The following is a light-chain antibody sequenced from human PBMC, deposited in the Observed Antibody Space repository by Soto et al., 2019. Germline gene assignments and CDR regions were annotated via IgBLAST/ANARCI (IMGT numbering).Light chain of an antibody. CDR2: SNH. CDR3: AAWDDSLNGAG. Sequence: QSVLTQPPSASGTPGQRVTISCSGSSSNIGSNTVNWYQQLPGKSPKLLIYSNHQLPSGFPERFSGSKSGTSASLAIRGLKAEDEADDYCAAWDDSLNGAGFGGGTQLTDL. V-gene: IGLV1-44*01. J-gene: IGLJ7*01. CDR1: SSNIGSNT.